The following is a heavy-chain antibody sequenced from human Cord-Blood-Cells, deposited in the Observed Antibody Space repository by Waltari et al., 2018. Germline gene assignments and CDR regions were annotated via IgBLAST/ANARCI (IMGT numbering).Heavy chain of an antibody. CDR1: GFTFSSYA. V-gene: IGHV3-30-3*01. CDR2: ISYDGSNK. J-gene: IGHJ4*02. CDR3: ARDGGSSWYYYFDY. Sequence: QAQLVESGGGVVQPGRSLRLSCAASGFTFSSYAMHWVRQAPGKGRGWVALISYDGSNKYYADSVKGRFTISRDNSKNTLYLQMNSLRAEDTAVYYCARDGGSSWYYYFDYWGQGTLVTVSS. D-gene: IGHD6-13*01.